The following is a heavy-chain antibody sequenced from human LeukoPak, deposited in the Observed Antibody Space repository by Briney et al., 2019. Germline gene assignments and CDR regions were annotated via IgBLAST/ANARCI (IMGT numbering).Heavy chain of an antibody. CDR3: ARGVGVVTTRGAFDI. CDR1: GGSISSYY. CDR2: IYYSGST. V-gene: IGHV4-59*01. J-gene: IGHJ3*02. Sequence: SETLSLTCTVSGGSISSYYWSWIRQPPGKGLEWIGYIYYSGSTNYNPSLKSRVTISVDTSKNQFSLKLSSVTAADTAVYYCARGVGVVTTRGAFDIWGQGTMVTVSS. D-gene: IGHD3-3*01.